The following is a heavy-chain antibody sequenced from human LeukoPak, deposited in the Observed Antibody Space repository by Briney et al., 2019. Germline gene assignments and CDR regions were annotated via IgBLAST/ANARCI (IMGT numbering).Heavy chain of an antibody. D-gene: IGHD5-18*01. CDR2: ISYDGSNK. Sequence: GGSLRLSCAASGFTFSSYAMHWVRQAPGKGLEWVAVISYDGSNKYYADSVKGRFTISRDNSKNTLYLQMNSLRAEDTAVYYCARGGRLQETFDYWGQGTLVTVSS. CDR3: ARGGRLQETFDY. V-gene: IGHV3-30*04. J-gene: IGHJ4*02. CDR1: GFTFSSYA.